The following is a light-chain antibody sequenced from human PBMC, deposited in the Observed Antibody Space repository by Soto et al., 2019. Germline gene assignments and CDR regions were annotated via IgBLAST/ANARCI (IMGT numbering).Light chain of an antibody. CDR1: SSDVGRYNY. Sequence: QSVLTQPPSASGSPGQSVTISCTGTSSDVGRYNYVSWYQQHPGKTPKLIIYEVTKRPSGVPDRFSASKSGNTASLTVSGLQAEDEADYYCSSHAGSKPFYVFGSGTKLTVL. CDR2: EVT. V-gene: IGLV2-8*01. CDR3: SSHAGSKPFYV. J-gene: IGLJ1*01.